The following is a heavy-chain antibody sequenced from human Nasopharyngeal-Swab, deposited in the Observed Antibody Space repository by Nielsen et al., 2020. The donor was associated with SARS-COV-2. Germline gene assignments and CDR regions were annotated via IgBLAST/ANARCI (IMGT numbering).Heavy chain of an antibody. J-gene: IGHJ3*02. CDR3: ARVGVIYGSGAFDI. CDR1: GFTFSSYA. V-gene: IGHV3-30-3*01. CDR2: ISYDGSNK. Sequence: GESLKISCAASGFTFSSYAMHWVRQAPGKGLEWVAVISYDGSNKYYVDSVKGRFTISRDNSKNTLYLQMNSLRAEDTAVYYCARVGVIYGSGAFDIWGQGTMVTVSS. D-gene: IGHD3-10*01.